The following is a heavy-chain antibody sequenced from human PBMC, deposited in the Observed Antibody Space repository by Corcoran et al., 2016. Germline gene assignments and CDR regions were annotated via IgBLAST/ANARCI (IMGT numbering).Heavy chain of an antibody. CDR3: AMARPGGWLPLNY. Sequence: QVQLVQSGAEVKKPGASVKVSCKASGYTFTSYYMHWVRQAPGQGLEWMGIINPSGGSTSYAQKFQGRVTMTRDTYTRTVYMELSSLRSEDTAVYYCAMARPGGWLPLNYWGQGTLVTVSS. D-gene: IGHD5-12*01. J-gene: IGHJ4*02. V-gene: IGHV1-46*01. CDR1: GYTFTSYY. CDR2: INPSGGST.